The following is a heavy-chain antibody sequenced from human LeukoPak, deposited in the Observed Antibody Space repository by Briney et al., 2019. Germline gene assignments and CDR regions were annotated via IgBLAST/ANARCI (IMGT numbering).Heavy chain of an antibody. CDR3: ASLRTDYDFWSGEFDS. Sequence: GGSLRLSCAASGFTFSSYWMSWVRQAPGKGLEWVANIKQDGSEKYYVDSVKGRFTISRDNAKNSLYLQMNSLRAEDTAVYYCASLRTDYDFWSGEFDSWGQGTLVTVSS. CDR2: IKQDGSEK. J-gene: IGHJ4*02. V-gene: IGHV3-7*01. CDR1: GFTFSSYW. D-gene: IGHD3-3*01.